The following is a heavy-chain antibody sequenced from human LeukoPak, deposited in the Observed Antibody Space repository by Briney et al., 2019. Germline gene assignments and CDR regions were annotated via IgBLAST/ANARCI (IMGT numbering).Heavy chain of an antibody. V-gene: IGHV5-51*01. J-gene: IGHJ5*02. CDR3: ARGSVLLWFGELLSGWFDP. D-gene: IGHD3-10*01. CDR2: IYPGDSDT. Sequence: HGESLKISCKGSGYSFTSYWIGWVRQMPGKGLEWMGIIYPGDSDTRYSPSFQGQVTISADKSISTAYLQWSSLKASDTAMYYCARGSVLLWFGELLSGWFDPWGQGTLVTVSS. CDR1: GYSFTSYW.